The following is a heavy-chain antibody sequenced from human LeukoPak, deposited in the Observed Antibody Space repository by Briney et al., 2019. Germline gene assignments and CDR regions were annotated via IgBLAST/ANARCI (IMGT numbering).Heavy chain of an antibody. CDR1: GGSISSYY. D-gene: IGHD3-10*01. CDR3: ARRYYYGSGSYHNWFHP. Sequence: SETLSLTCTVSGGSISSYYWSWIRQPPGKGLEWIGYIYYSGSTNYNPSLNSRVTISVNTSKNQFSLKLSSVTAADTAVYYCARRYYYGSGSYHNWFHPWGQGTLVTVSS. CDR2: IYYSGST. V-gene: IGHV4-59*08. J-gene: IGHJ5*02.